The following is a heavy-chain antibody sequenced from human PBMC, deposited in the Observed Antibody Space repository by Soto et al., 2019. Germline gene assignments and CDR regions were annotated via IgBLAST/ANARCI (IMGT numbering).Heavy chain of an antibody. CDR3: ARTPTP. V-gene: IGHV4-59*01. Sequence: SETMSLTCTVSGGSIGTYYWSWIRQPPGKGLEWIGYIYYSGSTNYNPSLKSRVTISVDTSKNQFSLKLSSVTAADTAVYYCARTPTPWGQGTLVTVSS. CDR1: GGSIGTYY. D-gene: IGHD1-26*01. CDR2: IYYSGST. J-gene: IGHJ5*02.